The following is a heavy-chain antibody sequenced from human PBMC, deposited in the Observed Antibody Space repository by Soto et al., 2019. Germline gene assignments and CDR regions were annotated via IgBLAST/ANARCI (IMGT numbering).Heavy chain of an antibody. CDR3: AKSLNINWKNWFDP. CDR1: GGSISSSSYY. CDR2: ISDSGDRT. V-gene: IGHV3-23*01. D-gene: IGHD1-1*01. Sequence: ETLSLTCTVSGGSISSSSYYWGWIRQTPGKGLEWVSLISDSGDRTHYADSVRGRFSISRDNSKNTLYLQMYSLRAEDTAVYYCAKSLNINWKNWFDPWGQGTLVTVSS. J-gene: IGHJ5*02.